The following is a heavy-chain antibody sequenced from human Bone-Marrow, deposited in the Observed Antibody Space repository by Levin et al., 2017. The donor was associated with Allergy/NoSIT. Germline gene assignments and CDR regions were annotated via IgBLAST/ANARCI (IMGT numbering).Heavy chain of an antibody. CDR1: GDSINNTHHY. D-gene: IGHD2/OR15-2a*01. J-gene: IGHJ5*01. CDR2: MFVGGAA. Sequence: SETLSLTSTVSGDSINNTHHYWSWIRQPAGKGLEWIGRMFVGGAATYKRSLRSRVTISIDTSKNQFSLKLTSVTAADTAVYYCARDETFNSWHVGWFDSWGQGTLVTVSS. CDR3: ARDETFNSWHVGWFDS. V-gene: IGHV4-61*02.